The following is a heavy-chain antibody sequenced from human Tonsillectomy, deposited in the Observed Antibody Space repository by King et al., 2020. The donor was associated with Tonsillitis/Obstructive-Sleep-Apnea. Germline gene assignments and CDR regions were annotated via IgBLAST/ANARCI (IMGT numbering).Heavy chain of an antibody. V-gene: IGHV3-15*05. D-gene: IGHD5/OR15-5a*01. CDR2: IHTNADDGTI. CDR1: GFTFSNAW. J-gene: IGHJ4*02. CDR3: TLRSSI. Sequence: VQLVESGGGLVKPGESLRLSCVVSGFTFSNAWMSWVRQAPGKGLEWVGSIHTNADDGTIDYGAPAKGRFTISRDDSENTVYLQMNSLKTEDTAVYYCTLRSSIRGQGTLVTVSS.